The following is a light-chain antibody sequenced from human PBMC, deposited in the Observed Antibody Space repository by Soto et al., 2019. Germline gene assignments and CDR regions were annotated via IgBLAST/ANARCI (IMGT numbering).Light chain of an antibody. CDR3: QQLNTFPLT. CDR2: AAS. V-gene: IGKV1-9*01. J-gene: IGKJ4*01. Sequence: IQLTQSPSSLSASVGDRVTITCRASEDISNYVAWYQQKPGKAPKLLIYAASTLQSGVPSRFSGSGSGTDFTLTISSLQPEDFATYYCQQLNTFPLTVGGGTKVDIK. CDR1: EDISNY.